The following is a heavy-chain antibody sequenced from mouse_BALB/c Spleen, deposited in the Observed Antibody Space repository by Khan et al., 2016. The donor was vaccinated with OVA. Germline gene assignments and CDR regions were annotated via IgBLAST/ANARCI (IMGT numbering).Heavy chain of an antibody. Sequence: QMQLKESGAELAKPGASVKMSCKASGYTFTTYWMHWVKQRPGQGLEWIGYTNPTSGYTDYNQKFKDKATLTADKSSSTAYMQLSSLTSDDSAVYYCARDRIDYWGQGTTLTVSS. V-gene: IGHV1-7*01. CDR1: GYTFTTYW. CDR3: ARDRIDY. J-gene: IGHJ2*01. CDR2: TNPTSGYT.